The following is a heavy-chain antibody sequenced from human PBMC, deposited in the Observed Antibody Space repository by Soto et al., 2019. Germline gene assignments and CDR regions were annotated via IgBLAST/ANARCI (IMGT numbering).Heavy chain of an antibody. J-gene: IGHJ5*02. Sequence: SETLSLTCAVYGGSFSGYYWSWIRQPPGKGLEWIGEINHSGSTNYNPSLKSRVTISVDTSKNQFSLKLSSVTAADTAVYYCASFSSSWPWRGNWFDPWGQGTLVTVSS. V-gene: IGHV4-34*01. CDR2: INHSGST. CDR3: ASFSSSWPWRGNWFDP. CDR1: GGSFSGYY. D-gene: IGHD6-13*01.